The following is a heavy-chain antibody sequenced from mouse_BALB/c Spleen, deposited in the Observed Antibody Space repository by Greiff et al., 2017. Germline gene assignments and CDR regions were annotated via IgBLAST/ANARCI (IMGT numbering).Heavy chain of an antibody. J-gene: IGHJ2*01. Sequence: EVMLVESGGGLVKPGGSLKLSCAASGFTFSSYAMSWVRQTPEKRLEWVASISSGGSTYYPDSVKGRFTISRDNARNILYLQMSSLRSEDTAMYYCARMGDYDYDAGFDYWGQGTTLTVSS. CDR1: GFTFSSYA. V-gene: IGHV5-6-5*01. CDR2: ISSGGST. D-gene: IGHD2-4*01. CDR3: ARMGDYDYDAGFDY.